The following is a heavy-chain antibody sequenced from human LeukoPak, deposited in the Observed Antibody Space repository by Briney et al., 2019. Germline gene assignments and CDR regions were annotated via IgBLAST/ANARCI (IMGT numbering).Heavy chain of an antibody. J-gene: IGHJ6*03. CDR1: GYNFPIYW. CDR2: IYPDDSNT. CDR3: ARQGAAGKYYYYYMDV. V-gene: IGHV5-51*01. Sequence: ESLKISCQGSGYNFPIYWIGWVRQIPGQGLEWMGIIYPDDSNTIYGPSFQGQVTISADKSINTAYLEWSSLKASDTAIYYCARQGAAGKYYYYYMDVWGKGTTVTVSS. D-gene: IGHD6-13*01.